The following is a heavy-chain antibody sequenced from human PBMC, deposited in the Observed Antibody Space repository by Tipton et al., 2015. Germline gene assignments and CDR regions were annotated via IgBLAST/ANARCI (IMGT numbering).Heavy chain of an antibody. CDR3: ARGVKRDSYGKGGWFDP. Sequence: TLSLTCTVSGGSISRYYWSWIRQPPGKGPEWIAYIYYSGSTNYNPSLKSRVTISVDTSKNQFSLKLSSVTAADTAVYYCARGVKRDSYGKGGWFDPWGQGNLVTVSS. CDR1: GGSISRYY. D-gene: IGHD5-18*01. V-gene: IGHV4-59*01. J-gene: IGHJ5*02. CDR2: IYYSGST.